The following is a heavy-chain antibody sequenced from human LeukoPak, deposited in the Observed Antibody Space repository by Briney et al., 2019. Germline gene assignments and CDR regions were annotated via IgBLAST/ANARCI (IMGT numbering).Heavy chain of an antibody. Sequence: PGKSLTLSCVVSGFNFDNFAMHWVRQPVGKGLEWVAGISHDGGTKYYADSMKGRITISRDNSKNTLFLQMNNLRSEDTAVYFCARPSPPGDGYNPPDHWGQGTLVTVSS. CDR1: GFNFDNFA. CDR2: ISHDGGTK. CDR3: ARPSPPGDGYNPPDH. V-gene: IGHV3-30*04. J-gene: IGHJ4*02. D-gene: IGHD5-24*01.